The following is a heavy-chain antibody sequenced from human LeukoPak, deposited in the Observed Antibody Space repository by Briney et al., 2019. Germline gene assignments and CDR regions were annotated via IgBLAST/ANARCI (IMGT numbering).Heavy chain of an antibody. CDR1: GGSFSGYY. V-gene: IGHV4-34*01. CDR3: ARGTKWLRHKEGYFDH. D-gene: IGHD5-12*01. Sequence: SETLSLTCAVYGGSFSGYYWSWIRQPPGKGLEWIGEINHSGSTNYNPSFKSRVTISVDTSKNQFSLKLSSVTAADTAVYYCARGTKWLRHKEGYFDHWGQGTLVTVSS. J-gene: IGHJ4*02. CDR2: INHSGST.